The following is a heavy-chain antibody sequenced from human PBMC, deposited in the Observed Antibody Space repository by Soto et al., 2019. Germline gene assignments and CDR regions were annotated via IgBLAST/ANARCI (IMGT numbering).Heavy chain of an antibody. CDR2: ISYDGSNK. D-gene: IGHD2-15*01. Sequence: QVQLVESGGGVVQPGRSLRLSCAASGFTFSSYAMHWVRQAPGKGLEWVAVISYDGSNKYYADSVKGRFTISRDNSKNTLYLQLHSLIPEDTAVFYCARDREDSPHSHSYALAVWRQGPPVTVSS. CDR1: GFTFSSYA. V-gene: IGHV3-30-3*01. J-gene: IGHJ6*02. CDR3: ARDREDSPHSHSYALAV.